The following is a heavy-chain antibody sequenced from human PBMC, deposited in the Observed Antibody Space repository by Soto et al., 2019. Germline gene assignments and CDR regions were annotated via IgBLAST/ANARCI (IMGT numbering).Heavy chain of an antibody. CDR2: ISSSSSYI. D-gene: IGHD2-15*01. CDR1: GFTVSSYS. J-gene: IGHJ6*02. Sequence: PXGSLRLSFAASGFTVSSYSVNWVRQAPGKGLEWVSSISSSSSYIYYADSVKGRFTISRDNAKNSLYLQMNSLRAEDTAVYYCARDESTVVNPHYYYGMDVWGQGTTVTVSS. CDR3: ARDESTVVNPHYYYGMDV. V-gene: IGHV3-21*01.